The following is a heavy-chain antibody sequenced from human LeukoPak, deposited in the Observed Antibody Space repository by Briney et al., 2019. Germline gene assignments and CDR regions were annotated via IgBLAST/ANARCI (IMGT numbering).Heavy chain of an antibody. Sequence: GGSLRLSCAASGFTFNSYAMSWVRQAPGKGLEWVSAFSGSGGSTYYADSVKGRFTISRDNSKNTLYLQMNSLRAEDTAVYYCATSGLSRFGFWGQGTLVTVSS. J-gene: IGHJ4*02. CDR2: FSGSGGST. D-gene: IGHD2/OR15-2a*01. CDR3: ATSGLSRFGF. CDR1: GFTFNSYA. V-gene: IGHV3-23*01.